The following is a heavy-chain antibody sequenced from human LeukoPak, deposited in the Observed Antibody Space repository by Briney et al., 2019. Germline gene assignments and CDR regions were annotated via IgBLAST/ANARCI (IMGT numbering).Heavy chain of an antibody. V-gene: IGHV3-48*03. CDR3: ARGDYYYYYGMNV. CDR1: GFTFSSYE. J-gene: IGHJ6*04. Sequence: GGSLRLSCAASGFTFSSYEMNWVRQAPGKVLEWVSYISSSGSTIYYADSVKGRFTISRDNAKNSLYLQMNSLRAEDTAVYYCARGDYYYYYGMNVWGKGTTVTVSS. CDR2: ISSSGSTI.